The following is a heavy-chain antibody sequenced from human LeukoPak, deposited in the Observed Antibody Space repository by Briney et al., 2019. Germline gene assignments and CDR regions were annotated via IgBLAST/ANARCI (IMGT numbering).Heavy chain of an antibody. CDR1: GGSISSYY. D-gene: IGHD3-10*01. Sequence: KPSETLSLTCTVSGGSISSYYWTWIRQPPGKGLEWIGYIYYSGSTNCNPSLKSRVTISVDTSKNQFSLKLSSVTAADTAVYYCASNFYGSGSLDYWGQGTLVTVSS. CDR3: ASNFYGSGSLDY. J-gene: IGHJ4*02. V-gene: IGHV4-59*08. CDR2: IYYSGST.